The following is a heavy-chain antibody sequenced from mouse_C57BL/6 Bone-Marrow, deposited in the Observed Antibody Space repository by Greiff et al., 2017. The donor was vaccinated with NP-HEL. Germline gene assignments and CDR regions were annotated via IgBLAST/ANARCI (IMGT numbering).Heavy chain of an antibody. J-gene: IGHJ1*03. Sequence: VQLVESGAELARPGASVKLSCTASGYTFTSYGISWVKQRTGQGLEWIGEIYTRSDNTYYNEKFKGKATLTTDKSSSTAYMELRSLTSYDSEVYFCERYFDVWGTGTTVTVSS. V-gene: IGHV1-81*01. CDR1: GYTFTSYG. CDR2: IYTRSDNT. CDR3: ERYFDV.